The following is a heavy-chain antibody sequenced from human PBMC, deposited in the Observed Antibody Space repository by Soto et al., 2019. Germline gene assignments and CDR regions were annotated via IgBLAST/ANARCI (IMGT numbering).Heavy chain of an antibody. D-gene: IGHD3-10*01. CDR2: MNPNSGDT. V-gene: IGHV1-8*01. Sequence: ASVKVSCKTSGYTFSTYDINWVQQAPGQGLEWMGWMNPNSGDTGSAQKFLGRLTMTRDSSIRTVYMELSSLSSEDTAVYYCARLNYYGSRSYQDYFNFYALDVWSQGTTVTVSS. CDR1: GYTFSTYD. J-gene: IGHJ6*02. CDR3: ARLNYYGSRSYQDYFNFYALDV.